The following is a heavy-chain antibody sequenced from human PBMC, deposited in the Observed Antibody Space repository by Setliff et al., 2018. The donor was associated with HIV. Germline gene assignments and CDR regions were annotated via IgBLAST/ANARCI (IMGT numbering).Heavy chain of an antibody. D-gene: IGHD4-17*01. Sequence: SETLSLTCTVSDGSFSSDYWTWIRQTPGKGLEWIGYIHFSGSTFYNPSLKSRLFVSVDTSKNQFSLKLSSVTAADTAIYYCARRIYGNNPYFDYWSQGTLVTVSS. CDR2: IHFSGST. CDR1: DGSFSSDY. V-gene: IGHV4-59*08. J-gene: IGHJ4*02. CDR3: ARRIYGNNPYFDY.